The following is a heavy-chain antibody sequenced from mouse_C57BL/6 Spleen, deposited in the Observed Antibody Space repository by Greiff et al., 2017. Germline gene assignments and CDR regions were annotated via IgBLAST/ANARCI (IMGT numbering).Heavy chain of an antibody. Sequence: QVHVKQSGAELARPGASVQMSCKASGYTFTSYTMHWVNQRPGQGLEWIGYINPSSGYTKYNQKFKDKATLTADKSSSTAYLQLSSLTSEDSAVYYCARGDYYGSSYEAWFAYWGQGTLVTVAA. CDR3: ARGDYYGSSYEAWFAY. V-gene: IGHV1-4*01. CDR2: INPSSGYT. D-gene: IGHD1-1*01. J-gene: IGHJ3*01. CDR1: GYTFTSYT.